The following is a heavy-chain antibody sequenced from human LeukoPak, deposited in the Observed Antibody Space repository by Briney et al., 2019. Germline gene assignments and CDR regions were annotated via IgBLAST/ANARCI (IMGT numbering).Heavy chain of an antibody. D-gene: IGHD6-13*01. V-gene: IGHV3-21*01. CDR2: IGSSTSSHI. CDR1: GFTFSDYS. J-gene: IGHJ4*02. CDR3: ARGRSSSRDLDN. Sequence: PGGSLRLSCAASGFTFSDYSMNWVRQAPGKGLEWLSCIGSSTSSHIYYADSVRGRFTISRDNAKNSLYLQMNGLRPEDTAVYYCARGRSSSRDLDNWGQGTLVTVSS.